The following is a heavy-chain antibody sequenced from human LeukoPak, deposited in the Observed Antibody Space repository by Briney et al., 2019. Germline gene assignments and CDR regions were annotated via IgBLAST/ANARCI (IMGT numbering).Heavy chain of an antibody. Sequence: GGSPRLSCAASGFTFSDYYMSWIRQAPGKGLEWISYISGSGSTIYYADSVKGRFTISRDNAKNSLYLQINSLRADDTAVYYCARARYIEVPFDYWGQGTLVTVSS. CDR1: GFTFSDYY. V-gene: IGHV3-11*01. CDR3: ARARYIEVPFDY. J-gene: IGHJ4*02. CDR2: ISGSGSTI. D-gene: IGHD2-15*01.